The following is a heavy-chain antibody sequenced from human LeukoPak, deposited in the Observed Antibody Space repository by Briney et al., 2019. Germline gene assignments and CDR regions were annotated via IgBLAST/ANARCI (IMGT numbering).Heavy chain of an antibody. J-gene: IGHJ5*02. CDR3: ARDEAVEIEQTLFDP. D-gene: IGHD5-24*01. V-gene: IGHV1-8*03. CDR2: MNPNSGNT. Sequence: ASVKVSCKPSGYTFTSYDINWVRPATGQGLEWMGWMNPNSGNTGYAQKFQGRVTITRNTSISTAYMELRSLRSDDTAVYYCARDEAVEIEQTLFDPWGQGTLVTVSS. CDR1: GYTFTSYD.